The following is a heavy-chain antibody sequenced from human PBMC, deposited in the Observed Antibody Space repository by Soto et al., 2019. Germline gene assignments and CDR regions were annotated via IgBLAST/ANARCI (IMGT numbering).Heavy chain of an antibody. Sequence: QVQLQESGPGLVKPSQTLSLTCTVSGGSISSGGYYWSWIRQHPGKGLEWLGYIYYSGSTYYNPSLSSRVTSSVDSSKNQCSLKLSSVTAADTAVYYCARFGVRYSSSWSHRNYYYGMDVWGQGTTVTVSS. J-gene: IGHJ6*02. CDR1: GGSISSGGYY. CDR3: ARFGVRYSSSWSHRNYYYGMDV. CDR2: IYYSGST. V-gene: IGHV4-31*03. D-gene: IGHD6-13*01.